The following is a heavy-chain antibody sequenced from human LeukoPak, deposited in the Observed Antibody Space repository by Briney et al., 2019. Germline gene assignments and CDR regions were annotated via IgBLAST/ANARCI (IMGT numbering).Heavy chain of an antibody. J-gene: IGHJ1*01. CDR1: GYTFTGYY. D-gene: IGHD3-3*01. Sequence: ASVKVSCKASGYTFTGYYMHWVRQAPGQGLEWMGWINPNSGGTNYAQKFQGWVTMTRDTSISTAYMELSRLRSDDTAVYYCARGARITIFGVASRWYFQHWGQGTLVTASS. CDR2: INPNSGGT. V-gene: IGHV1-2*04. CDR3: ARGARITIFGVASRWYFQH.